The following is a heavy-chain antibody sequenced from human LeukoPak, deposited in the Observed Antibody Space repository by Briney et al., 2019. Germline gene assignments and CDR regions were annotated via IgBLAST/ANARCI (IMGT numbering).Heavy chain of an antibody. CDR3: AKGFYNSGTSLSALDD. J-gene: IGHJ4*02. Sequence: GGPLRLSCAASGFTFSSYPMSWVRQAPGKGLEWVSVISGSDGTTKYADSVKGRFTISRDNSKNTLSLQMNSLRAEATAVYYCAKGFYNSGTSLSALDDWGQGTLVTVSS. CDR1: GFTFSSYP. V-gene: IGHV3-23*01. CDR2: ISGSDGTT. D-gene: IGHD3-10*01.